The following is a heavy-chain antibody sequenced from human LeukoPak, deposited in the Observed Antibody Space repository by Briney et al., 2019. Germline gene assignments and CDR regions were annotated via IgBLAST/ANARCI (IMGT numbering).Heavy chain of an antibody. V-gene: IGHV3-48*02. CDR1: GFNFSTYS. J-gene: IGHJ4*02. Sequence: PGGSLRLSCAASGFNFSTYSMNWVRQAPGKGLEWISYISSSSRSIYYADSVKGRFTVSRDNAKDSLHLQMNSLRDEDTAVYFCARDRGYSIFWGQGTLVTVSS. CDR2: ISSSSRSI. CDR3: ARDRGYSIF. D-gene: IGHD5-18*01.